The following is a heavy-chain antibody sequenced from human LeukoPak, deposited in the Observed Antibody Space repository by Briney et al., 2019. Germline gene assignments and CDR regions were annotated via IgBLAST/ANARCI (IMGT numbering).Heavy chain of an antibody. CDR2: ISAYNGNT. V-gene: IGHV1-18*01. D-gene: IGHD3-3*01. Sequence: ASVKVSCKASGYTFTSYGISWVRQAPGQGLEWMGWISAYNGNTNYAQKLQGRVTMTTDTSTSTAYMELRSLGSDDTAVYYCARGATYYDFWSGYFGAADYWGQGTLVTVSS. J-gene: IGHJ4*02. CDR1: GYTFTSYG. CDR3: ARGATYYDFWSGYFGAADY.